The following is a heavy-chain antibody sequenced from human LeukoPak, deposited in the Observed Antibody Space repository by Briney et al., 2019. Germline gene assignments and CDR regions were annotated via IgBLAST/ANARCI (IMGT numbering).Heavy chain of an antibody. J-gene: IGHJ4*02. CDR2: ISSSSGYI. Sequence: GGSLRLSCAASGFTFSTYTMNWVRQAPGKGLEWVSSISSSSGYIYYADSVKGRFTISRDNAKSSLSLQMNRLRAEDTAVYYCARDPYDDYDYWGQGTLVTVSS. V-gene: IGHV3-21*01. CDR3: ARDPYDDYDY. D-gene: IGHD4-17*01. CDR1: GFTFSTYT.